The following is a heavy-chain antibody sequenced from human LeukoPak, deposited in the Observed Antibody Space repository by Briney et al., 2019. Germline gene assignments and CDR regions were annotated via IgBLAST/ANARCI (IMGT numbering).Heavy chain of an antibody. CDR2: INHSGST. J-gene: IGHJ4*02. V-gene: IGHV4-34*01. CDR3: ARRPSKYYDDSSGSPPLDY. Sequence: KTSETLSLTCAVYGGSFSGYYWSWIRQPPGKGLEWIGEINHSGSTNYNPSLKSRVTISVATSNNQFSLKLSSVTTADTAVYYCARRPSKYYDDSSGSPPLDYWGQGTLVTVSS. CDR1: GGSFSGYY. D-gene: IGHD3-22*01.